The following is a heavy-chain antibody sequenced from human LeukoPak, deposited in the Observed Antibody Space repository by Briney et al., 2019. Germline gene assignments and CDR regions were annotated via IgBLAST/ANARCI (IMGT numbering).Heavy chain of an antibody. V-gene: IGHV3-48*04. CDR3: ARDAPLQYYYDSSGYRGYGMDV. CDR1: EFTFSSYS. D-gene: IGHD3-22*01. CDR2: ITNSGNSK. J-gene: IGHJ6*02. Sequence: GGSLRHSCAASEFTFSSYSMNWVRQAPGKGLEWVSYITNSGNSKSYADSVKGRFTISRDNAKNSLYLQMNSLRAEDTAVYYCARDAPLQYYYDSSGYRGYGMDVWGQGTAVTVSS.